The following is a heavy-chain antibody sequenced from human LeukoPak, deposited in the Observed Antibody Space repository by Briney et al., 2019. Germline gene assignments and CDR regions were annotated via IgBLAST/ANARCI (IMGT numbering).Heavy chain of an antibody. CDR3: ARAGFGSGWHSFDY. CDR1: GDSISNFY. D-gene: IGHD6-19*01. CDR2: VYSSGST. Sequence: PSETLSLTCTVSGDSISNFYWSWIRQPAHKGLDWNGRVYSSGSTNYTPSLKSRVSMSVDTSKTQYSPRLISVTAADTAVYYCARAGFGSGWHSFDYWGRGILVSVSS. V-gene: IGHV4-4*07. J-gene: IGHJ4*01.